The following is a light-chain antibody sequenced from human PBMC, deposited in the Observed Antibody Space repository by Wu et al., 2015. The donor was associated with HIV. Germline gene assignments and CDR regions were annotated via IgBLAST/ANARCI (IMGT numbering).Light chain of an antibody. J-gene: IGKJ3*01. V-gene: IGKV3-20*01. CDR2: AAS. Sequence: EIVLTQSPDTLSLSPGERATLSCRASQSVSSTYLAWYQQKPGHPPRLLIYAASRRATGIPDRFSGSGSGTDFSLTISGLEPEDFAVYYCHQYGGSPPFTFGPGTKVDIK. CDR1: QSVSSTY. CDR3: HQYGGSPPFT.